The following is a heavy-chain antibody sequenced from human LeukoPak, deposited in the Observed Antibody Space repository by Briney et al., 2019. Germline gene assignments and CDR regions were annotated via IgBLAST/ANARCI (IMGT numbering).Heavy chain of an antibody. CDR1: GFTFSNAW. J-gene: IGHJ4*02. D-gene: IGHD3-22*01. CDR3: TTEVGPLYYYDSSGYYTYYFDY. Sequence: PGGSLRLSCAASGFTFSNAWMRWVRQAPGKGLEWVGRIKSKTDGGTTDYAAPVKGRFTISRDDSKNTLYLQMNSLKTEYTAVYYCTTEVGPLYYYDSSGYYTYYFDYWGQGTLVTVSS. CDR2: IKSKTDGGTT. V-gene: IGHV3-15*01.